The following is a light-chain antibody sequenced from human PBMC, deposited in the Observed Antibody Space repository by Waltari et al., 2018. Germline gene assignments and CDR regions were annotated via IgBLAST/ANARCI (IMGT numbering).Light chain of an antibody. CDR3: QQYYSGRT. Sequence: DIVMTQSPDSLAVSLGERAIINCKSSQSVLFSSSNKNYLAWYQQKPGQPPKLLIYWSSTRESGVPDRFSGSGSGRDFTLTISSLQAEDVAVYYCQQYYSGRTFGQGTKVEIK. V-gene: IGKV4-1*01. J-gene: IGKJ1*01. CDR2: WSS. CDR1: QSVLFSSSNKNY.